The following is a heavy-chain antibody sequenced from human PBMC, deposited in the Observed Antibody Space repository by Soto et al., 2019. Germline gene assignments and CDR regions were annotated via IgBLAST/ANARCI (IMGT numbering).Heavy chain of an antibody. CDR2: INHSGNT. J-gene: IGHJ1*01. D-gene: IGHD3-22*01. CDR1: GGSLGGSF. V-gene: IGHV4-34*01. Sequence: PSETLSLTCAVYGGSLGGSFWTWIGHPPGKGLEGMGEINHSGNTNYGPSLKSRVTISLDTSKNQFSLKLSSVTAADTAVYYCARGFCDSRGYQHVHYSQYWGQSSLVTVSS. CDR3: ARGFCDSRGYQHVHYSQY.